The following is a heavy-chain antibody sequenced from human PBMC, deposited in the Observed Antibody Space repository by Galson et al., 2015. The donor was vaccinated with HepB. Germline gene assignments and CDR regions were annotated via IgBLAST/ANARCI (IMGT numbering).Heavy chain of an antibody. J-gene: IGHJ3*02. V-gene: IGHV3-7*03. CDR3: ARDLSPQVAGRPYDAFDI. CDR1: GLTFSRYW. Sequence: SLRLSCAASGLTFSRYWMTWVRQAPGKGLEWVANIKRDGSEKSCLDSVEGRFTISRDNAENSLYLQINSLRADDTAVYYCARDLSPQVAGRPYDAFDIWGQGTMVTVSS. CDR2: IKRDGSEK. D-gene: IGHD2-15*01.